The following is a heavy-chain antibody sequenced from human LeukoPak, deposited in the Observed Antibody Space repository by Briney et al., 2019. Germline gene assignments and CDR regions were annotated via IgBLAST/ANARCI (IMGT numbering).Heavy chain of an antibody. Sequence: SGTLSLTCVVSGGSISSSYWWSWVRQPPGKGLEWIGEIYHSGTTNYNPSLKSRVTISVDKLKNQFSLRLSSVTAADTAVYYCARDTTAVTSSAFDSWGQGTLVTVSS. CDR2: IYHSGTT. CDR1: GGSISSSYW. J-gene: IGHJ4*02. CDR3: ARDTTAVTSSAFDS. V-gene: IGHV4-4*02. D-gene: IGHD6-19*01.